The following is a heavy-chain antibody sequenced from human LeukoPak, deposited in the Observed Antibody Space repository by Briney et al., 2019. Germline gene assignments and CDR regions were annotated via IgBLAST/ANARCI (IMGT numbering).Heavy chain of an antibody. CDR1: GFTFSSYS. CDR2: ISSSSSYI. J-gene: IGHJ6*03. D-gene: IGHD5-24*01. Sequence: GGSLRLSCAASGFTFSSYSMNWVRQAPGKGLEWVSSISSSSSYIYYADSVKGRFTISRDNAKNSLYLQMNSLRAEDTAVYYCARDLVKMTPLYYYYMDVWGKGTTVTVSS. V-gene: IGHV3-21*01. CDR3: ARDLVKMTPLYYYYMDV.